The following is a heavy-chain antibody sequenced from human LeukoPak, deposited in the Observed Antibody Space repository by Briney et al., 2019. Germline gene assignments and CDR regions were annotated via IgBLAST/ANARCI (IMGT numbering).Heavy chain of an antibody. CDR3: ARGQFGEYLDY. D-gene: IGHD3-10*01. CDR2: ISTFNGNT. V-gene: IGHV1-18*01. Sequence: VASVKVSCKASGYTFTSYGIGWVRQAPGQGLEWMGWISTFNGNTNYVQQLQGRITMTRDTATSTAYMELRNLKSDDTAVYYCARGQFGEYLDYWGQGTLVTVSS. CDR1: GYTFTSYG. J-gene: IGHJ4*02.